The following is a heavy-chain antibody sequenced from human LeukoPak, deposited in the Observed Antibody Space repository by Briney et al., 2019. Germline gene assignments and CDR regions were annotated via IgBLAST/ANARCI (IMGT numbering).Heavy chain of an antibody. J-gene: IGHJ4*02. CDR1: GGTFSSYA. Sequence: GSSVKVSCKASGGTFSSYAISWVRQAPGQGLEWMGGIIPIFGTANYAQKFQGRVTITTDESTSTAYMELSSLRSEDTAVYYCARALVVVAANYYFDYWGQGTLVTVSS. CDR2: IIPIFGTA. D-gene: IGHD2-15*01. V-gene: IGHV1-69*05. CDR3: ARALVVVAANYYFDY.